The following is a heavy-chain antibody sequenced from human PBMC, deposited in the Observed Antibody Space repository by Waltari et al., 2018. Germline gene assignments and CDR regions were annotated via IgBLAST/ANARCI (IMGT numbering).Heavy chain of an antibody. CDR3: ARKKGFRGYFDY. J-gene: IGHJ4*02. D-gene: IGHD1-26*01. CDR1: GGSFGGYY. Sequence: QVQLQQWGAGLLKPSETLSLTCAVHGGSFGGYYRSWIRQPPGKGLEWIGEINHSGSTNYNPSLKSRVTISVDTSKNQFSLKLSSVTAADTAVYYCARKKGFRGYFDYWGQGTLVTVSS. V-gene: IGHV4-34*01. CDR2: INHSGST.